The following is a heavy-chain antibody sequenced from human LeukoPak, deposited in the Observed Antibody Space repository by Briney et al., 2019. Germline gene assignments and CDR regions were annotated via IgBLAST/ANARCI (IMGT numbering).Heavy chain of an antibody. J-gene: IGHJ4*02. CDR3: AKERTGGWPFDY. CDR2: ISGSRGTT. V-gene: IGHV3-23*01. D-gene: IGHD6-19*01. Sequence: GRSLRLSCAASGFTFSNYAMSWVRQAPGKGLEWVSGISGSRGTTYYADSVKGRLTISRDNSKNTLYLQMNSLRADDTAVHYCAKERTGGWPFDYWGQGTLVTVSS. CDR1: GFTFSNYA.